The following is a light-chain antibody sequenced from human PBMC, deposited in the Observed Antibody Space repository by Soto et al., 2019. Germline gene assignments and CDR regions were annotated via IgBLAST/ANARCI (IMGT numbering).Light chain of an antibody. J-gene: IGKJ4*01. CDR2: SAS. CDR3: QERAAA. Sequence: DSQMTQSPSSLSASAGDTVTITCRASPSIGTYLNWYQQKPGKAPKLLIYSASGLHSGVPSRFSGSGSGAYFTLTISNLQPEDFATYYCQERAAAFGGGTRVDIK. CDR1: PSIGTY. V-gene: IGKV1-39*01.